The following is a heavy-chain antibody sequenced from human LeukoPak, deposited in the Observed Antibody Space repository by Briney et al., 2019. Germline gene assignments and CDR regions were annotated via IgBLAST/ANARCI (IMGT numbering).Heavy chain of an antibody. CDR2: IKSKTDGGTT. V-gene: IGHV3-15*01. J-gene: IGHJ5*02. CDR1: GFTFSNAW. D-gene: IGHD2-15*01. CDR3: TTDQGPYCSGGSCYA. Sequence: GGSLRLSCAASGFTFSNAWMSWVRQAPGKGLEWVGRIKSKTDGGTTDYAAPVKGRFTISRDDSKNTLYLQMNSLKTEDTAVYYCTTDQGPYCSGGSCYAWGQGTLVTASS.